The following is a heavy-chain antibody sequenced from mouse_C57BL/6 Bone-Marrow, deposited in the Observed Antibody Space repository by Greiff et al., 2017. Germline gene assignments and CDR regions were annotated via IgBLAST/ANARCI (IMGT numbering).Heavy chain of an antibody. CDR3: ACYDEYDVGFAY. J-gene: IGHJ3*01. CDR1: GYAFSSSW. Sequence: QVQLKESGPELVKPGASVKISCKASGYAFSSSWMNWVKQRPGTGLEWIGRIYPGDGDTNYNGKFKGKATLTADNSSSTAYMQLSSLTSEDSAVYFCACYDEYDVGFAYWGQGTLVTGSA. CDR2: IYPGDGDT. D-gene: IGHD2-4*01. V-gene: IGHV1-82*01.